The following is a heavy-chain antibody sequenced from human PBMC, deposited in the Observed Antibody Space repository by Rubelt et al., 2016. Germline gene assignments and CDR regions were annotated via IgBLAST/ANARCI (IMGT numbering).Heavy chain of an antibody. D-gene: IGHD4-23*01. CDR2: ISGSGDST. CDR3: AKGRSAVVTSGANY. CDR1: GFTFSNYA. Sequence: PGGSLRLSCAASGFTFSNYAFSWVRQAPGEGLEWVSVISGSGDSTYYADSVKGRFTISRENSKNTLYIEMNSLRAEDTAVYYCAKGRSAVVTSGANYWGQGILVTVSS. J-gene: IGHJ4*02. V-gene: IGHV3-23*01.